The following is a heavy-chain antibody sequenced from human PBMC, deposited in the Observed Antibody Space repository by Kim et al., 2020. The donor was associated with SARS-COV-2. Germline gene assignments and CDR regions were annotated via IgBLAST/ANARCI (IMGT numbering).Heavy chain of an antibody. CDR2: IKSKTDGGTT. Sequence: GGSLRLSCAASGFTFSNAWMSWVRQAPGKGLEWVGRIKSKTDGGTTDYAAPVKGRFTISRDDSKNTLYLQMNSLKTEDTAVYYCTTDPSGYSYGRRPVHFDYWGQGTLVTVSS. CDR1: GFTFSNAW. D-gene: IGHD5-18*01. J-gene: IGHJ4*02. V-gene: IGHV3-15*01. CDR3: TTDPSGYSYGRRPVHFDY.